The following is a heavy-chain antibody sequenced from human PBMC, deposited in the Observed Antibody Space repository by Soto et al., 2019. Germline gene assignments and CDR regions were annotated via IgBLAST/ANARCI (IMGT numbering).Heavy chain of an antibody. Sequence: SETLSLTCSVSGDSISSYYWSWIRQPPGKGLEWIGYIYYSGSTNYNPSLKSRVTISVDTSKNQFSLKLSSVTAADTAVYYCARRYGGNFDYWGQGTLVTVSS. D-gene: IGHD1-26*01. CDR2: IYYSGST. CDR3: ARRYGGNFDY. V-gene: IGHV4-59*01. CDR1: GDSISSYY. J-gene: IGHJ4*02.